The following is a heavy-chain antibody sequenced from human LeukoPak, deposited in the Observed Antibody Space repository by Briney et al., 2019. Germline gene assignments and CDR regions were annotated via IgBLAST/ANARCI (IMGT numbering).Heavy chain of an antibody. CDR3: AKDRAGVMARGPLDY. D-gene: IGHD3-10*01. CDR2: ISWNSGSI. CDR1: GFTSDDYA. V-gene: IGHV3-9*02. J-gene: IGHJ4*02. Sequence: GGSLRLSCAASGFTSDDYAMHWVRQAPGKGLEWVSGISWNSGSIGYADSVKGRFTISRDNAKNSLYLQMNSLRAEDTALYYCAKDRAGVMARGPLDYWGQGTLVTVSS.